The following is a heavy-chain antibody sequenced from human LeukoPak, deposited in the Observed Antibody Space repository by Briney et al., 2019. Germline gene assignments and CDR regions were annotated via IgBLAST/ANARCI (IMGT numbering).Heavy chain of an antibody. V-gene: IGHV3-21*01. CDR2: ISSSSSYI. Sequence: GGSLRLSCAASGFTFSSYSMNWVRQAPGKGLEWVSSISSSSSYIYYADSVKGRFTISRDNAKTFLYLQMNSLRGEDTAVYYCGGFGYEAAVDLWGQGTLVTVSS. J-gene: IGHJ4*02. D-gene: IGHD6-13*01. CDR3: GGFGYEAAVDL. CDR1: GFTFSSYS.